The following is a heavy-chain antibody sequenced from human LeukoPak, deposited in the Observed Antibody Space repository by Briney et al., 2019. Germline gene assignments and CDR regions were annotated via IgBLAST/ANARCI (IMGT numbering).Heavy chain of an antibody. CDR2: ISSSGSTI. CDR1: GFTFDDYA. CDR3: ARGLYYYPAGAFDI. J-gene: IGHJ3*02. D-gene: IGHD3-10*01. Sequence: KPGGSLRLSCAASGFTFDDYAMHWVRQAPGKGLEWVSYISSSGSTIYYADSVKGRFTISRDNAKNSLYLQMNSLRAEDTAVYYCARGLYYYPAGAFDIWGQGTMVTVSS. V-gene: IGHV3-11*01.